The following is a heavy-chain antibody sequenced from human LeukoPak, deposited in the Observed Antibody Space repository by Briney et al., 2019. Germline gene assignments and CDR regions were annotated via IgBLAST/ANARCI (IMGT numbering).Heavy chain of an antibody. CDR2: IHPNGGRT. CDR3: ARLRDRGLYYFDY. V-gene: IGHV1-2*02. J-gene: IGHJ4*02. Sequence: ASVKVSFKSSGYSFTGHYMHWVRQGPGQGLEWMGWIHPNGGRTNYAQKFHGRVTMTRDTYVSTDYMELRWLTSDDTAVYYCARLRDRGLYYFDYWGRGTLVTVSS. D-gene: IGHD4-17*01. CDR1: GYSFTGHY.